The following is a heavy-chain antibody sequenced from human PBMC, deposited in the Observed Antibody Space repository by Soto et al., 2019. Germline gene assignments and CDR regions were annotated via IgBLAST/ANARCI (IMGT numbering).Heavy chain of an antibody. D-gene: IGHD2-2*01. CDR2: IYYSGST. Sequence: QVQLQESGPGLVKPSQTLSLTCTVSGGSISSGGYYWSWIRQHPGKGLEWIGYIYYSGSTYYNPSLKSRVTISVDTSKNQFSLKLSSVTAADTAVYYCARGYCSSTSCYAGYFDYWGQGTLVTVSS. CDR3: ARGYCSSTSCYAGYFDY. V-gene: IGHV4-31*03. J-gene: IGHJ4*02. CDR1: GGSISSGGYY.